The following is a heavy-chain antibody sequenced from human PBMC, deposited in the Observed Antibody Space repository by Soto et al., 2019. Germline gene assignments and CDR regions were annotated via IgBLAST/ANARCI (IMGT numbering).Heavy chain of an antibody. CDR2: LSYSGNT. CDR3: ARHPGVASSVSAFYGMDV. CDR1: GDSISSSSYY. D-gene: IGHD3-22*01. Sequence: SETLSLTCTVSGDSISSSSYYWGWIRQPPGKGLEWIGSLSYSGNTYYNPSLRSRATISVDTSKNQLSLKLSSVTAADTAIFYCARHPGVASSVSAFYGMDVWGQGTTVTVSS. V-gene: IGHV4-39*01. J-gene: IGHJ6*02.